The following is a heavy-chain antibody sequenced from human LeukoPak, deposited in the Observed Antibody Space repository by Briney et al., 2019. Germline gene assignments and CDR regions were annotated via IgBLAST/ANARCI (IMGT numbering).Heavy chain of an antibody. CDR1: GFTFSSYA. CDR2: ISGSGGST. Sequence: GGSLRLSCAASGFTFSSYAMYWVRQAPGKGLEWVSAISGSGGSTYYADSVRGRFTISRDNSKNTLYLQTNSLRAEDTAIYYCAKEHRCYDSSDYDGMDYWGQGTVVTVSA. D-gene: IGHD3-22*01. J-gene: IGHJ4*02. CDR3: AKEHRCYDSSDYDGMDY. V-gene: IGHV3-23*01.